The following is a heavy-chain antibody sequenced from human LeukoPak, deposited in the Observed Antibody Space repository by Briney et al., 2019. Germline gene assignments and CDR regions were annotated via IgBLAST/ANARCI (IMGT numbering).Heavy chain of an antibody. V-gene: IGHV4-61*01. CDR3: ARGSQTSVLRYFDWFFGLDY. CDR2: VNYSGSST. CDR1: GDSISTTTYY. D-gene: IGHD3-9*01. J-gene: IGHJ4*02. Sequence: SETLSLTCAVSGDSISTTTYYWSWIRQSPGKGLEWIGEVNYSGSSTNYNPSFKSRVTVSVDTSKNQFSLKLSSVTAADTAVYYCARGSQTSVLRYFDWFFGLDYWGQGTLVTVSS.